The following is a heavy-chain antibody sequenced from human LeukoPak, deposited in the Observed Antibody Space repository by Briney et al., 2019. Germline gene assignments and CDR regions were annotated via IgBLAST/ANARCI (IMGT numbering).Heavy chain of an antibody. CDR1: GFTFSSYG. CDR2: IWYDGSNK. CDR3: IRDFRSADL. V-gene: IGHV3-33*01. Sequence: GGSLRLSCAASGFTFSSYGMHWVRQAPGKGLEWVALIWYDGSNKYYTDSVKGRFTISRDNSKNTVYLEMNSLSVEDTATYYCIRDFRSADLWGQGTLVTVTS. J-gene: IGHJ5*02.